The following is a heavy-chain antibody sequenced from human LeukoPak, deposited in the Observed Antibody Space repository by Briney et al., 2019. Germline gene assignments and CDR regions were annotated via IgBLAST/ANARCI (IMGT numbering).Heavy chain of an antibody. D-gene: IGHD3-22*01. CDR1: GFTFSSSE. CDR2: ISSGGTTV. J-gene: IGHJ4*02. Sequence: PGGSLRLSCAASGFTFSSSEMNWVRQAPGKGLEWVSCISSGGTTVFYADSVKGRFTISRDNSKNTLYLQMNSLRAEDTAVYYCARSGNYYDSSGLEYWGQGTLVTVSS. CDR3: ARSGNYYDSSGLEY. V-gene: IGHV3-48*03.